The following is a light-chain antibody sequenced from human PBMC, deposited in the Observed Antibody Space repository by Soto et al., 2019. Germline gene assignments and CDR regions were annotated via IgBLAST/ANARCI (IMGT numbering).Light chain of an antibody. J-gene: IGKJ2*01. Sequence: LTQSPGTLSLSPGERATLSCRASQSVSSSYLAWYQQKPGQAPRPLIYGASSRATGIPDRFSGSGSGTDFTLTISRLEPEDLAVYYCLQYGSSPYTFGQGTKLEIK. CDR3: LQYGSSPYT. CDR1: QSVSSSY. V-gene: IGKV3-20*01. CDR2: GAS.